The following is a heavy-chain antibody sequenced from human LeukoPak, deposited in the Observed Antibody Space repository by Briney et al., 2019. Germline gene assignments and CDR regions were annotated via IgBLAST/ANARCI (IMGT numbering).Heavy chain of an antibody. Sequence: SVKVSCKASGGTFSSYAISWVRQAPGQGFEWMGGIIPIFGTANYAQKFQGRVTITADESTSTAYMELSSLRSEDTAVYYCARDWSGPGDIWGQGTMVTVSS. CDR3: ARDWSGPGDI. V-gene: IGHV1-69*01. J-gene: IGHJ3*02. CDR2: IIPIFGTA. D-gene: IGHD3-3*01. CDR1: GGTFSSYA.